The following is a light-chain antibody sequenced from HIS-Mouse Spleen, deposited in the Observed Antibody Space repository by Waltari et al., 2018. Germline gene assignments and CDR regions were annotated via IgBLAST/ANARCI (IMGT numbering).Light chain of an antibody. J-gene: IGKJ1*01. Sequence: EIVLTQSPATLSLSPGESATLSCRASQSVSSYLAWYQQKPGQAPRLLIYDASNRATGIPARFSGSVSGTDFTLTISSLEPEDFAVYYWQQRSNWPPWTFGQGTKVEIK. CDR1: QSVSSY. V-gene: IGKV3-11*01. CDR2: DAS. CDR3: QQRSNWPPWT.